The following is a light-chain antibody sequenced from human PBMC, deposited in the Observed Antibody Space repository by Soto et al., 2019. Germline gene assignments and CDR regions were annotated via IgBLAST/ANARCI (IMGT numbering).Light chain of an antibody. Sequence: EIVLTQSPGTLSFFPVERAXXXXXXSQTMRSSHLAWYQQKPGQAPRLLIYGASTRATGIPARFSGSGSGTEFTLTISSLQSEDFAVYYCQQYNNWPQTFGQGTKVDIK. J-gene: IGKJ1*01. CDR2: GAS. CDR3: QQYNNWPQT. V-gene: IGKV3-15*01. CDR1: QTMRSSH.